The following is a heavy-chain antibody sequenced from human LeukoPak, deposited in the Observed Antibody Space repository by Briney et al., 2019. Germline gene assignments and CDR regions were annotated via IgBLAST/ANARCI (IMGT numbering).Heavy chain of an antibody. CDR1: GGTFSSYA. CDR2: IIPIFGTA. V-gene: IGHV1-69*05. Sequence: SVKVSCKASGGTFSSYAISWVRQAPGQGLEWMGGIIPIFGTANYAQKFQGRVTITTDESTSTAYMELSSLRSEDTAVYYCARDTPHENLCYRDIVANGCYYYMDVWGKGTTVTVSS. J-gene: IGHJ6*03. CDR3: ARDTPHENLCYRDIVANGCYYYMDV. D-gene: IGHD2-8*01.